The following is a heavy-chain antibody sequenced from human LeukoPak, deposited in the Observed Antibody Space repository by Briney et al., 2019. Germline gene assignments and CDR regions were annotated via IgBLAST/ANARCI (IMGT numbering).Heavy chain of an antibody. V-gene: IGHV4-4*02. J-gene: IGHJ4*02. D-gene: IGHD3-10*01. CDR1: GASLSSGYW. CDR3: ARDDTGVIRGIRFHY. Sequence: SETLSLTCAVSGASLSSGYWWSWVRQAPGKGLEWFGEIYHSGSTNHNPSLKSRVTISVDKSKSQFSLNLNSVTAADTAVYYCARDDTGVIRGIRFHYWGQGTLVTVSS. CDR2: IYHSGST.